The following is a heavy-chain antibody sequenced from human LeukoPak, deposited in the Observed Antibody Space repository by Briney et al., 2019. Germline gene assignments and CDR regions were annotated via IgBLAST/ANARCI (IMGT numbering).Heavy chain of an antibody. CDR2: ITGAGTST. V-gene: IGHV3-23*01. D-gene: IGHD5-18*01. CDR1: GFTFKSYG. Sequence: GGSLRLSCVASGFTFKSYGVTWVRQVPGKGLEWLSSITGAGTSTKYADSVNGRFTVSRDNSKNTLSFQMTGLRAEDTAVYYCARKVAVAMDLDYWGQGTLVTVSS. J-gene: IGHJ4*02. CDR3: ARKVAVAMDLDY.